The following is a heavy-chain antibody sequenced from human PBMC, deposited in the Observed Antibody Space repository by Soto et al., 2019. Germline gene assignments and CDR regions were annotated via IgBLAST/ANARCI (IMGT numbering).Heavy chain of an antibody. Sequence: QVQMVQSGAEVKKAGSSVKVSCMASGGTFSGYAISWVREATGEGLEWMGEIIPIFGTANYAQKFQGRVTITADESTSTAYMELSSLRSEDTAVYYCARDRGPSSGYYPFWFDPWGQGTLVTVSS. V-gene: IGHV1-69*12. D-gene: IGHD3-22*01. J-gene: IGHJ5*02. CDR1: GGTFSGYA. CDR3: ARDRGPSSGYYPFWFDP. CDR2: IIPIFGTA.